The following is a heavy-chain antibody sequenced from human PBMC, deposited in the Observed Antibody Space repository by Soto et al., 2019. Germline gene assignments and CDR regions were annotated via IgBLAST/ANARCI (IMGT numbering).Heavy chain of an antibody. CDR1: GGSISSGDYY. Sequence: PSETLSLTCTVSGGSISSGDYYWSWIRQPPGKGLEWIGYIYYSGSTYYNPSLKSRVTISVDTSKNQFSLKLSSVTAADTAVYYCARVRPLYEGYFDWVIDYWGQGTLVTVSS. CDR3: ARVRPLYEGYFDWVIDY. D-gene: IGHD3-9*01. CDR2: IYYSGST. V-gene: IGHV4-30-4*01. J-gene: IGHJ4*02.